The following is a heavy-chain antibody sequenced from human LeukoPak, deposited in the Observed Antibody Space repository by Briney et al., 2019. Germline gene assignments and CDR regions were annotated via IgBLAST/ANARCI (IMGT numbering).Heavy chain of an antibody. J-gene: IGHJ4*02. CDR1: GYTFADYF. V-gene: IGHV1-2*04. CDR2: INPNTGGA. CDR3: ARDLTSTSNWEFDH. D-gene: IGHD1-26*01. Sequence: ASVKVSCKASGYTFADYFIHWVRQAPGQGLEWMGRINPNTGGAEYAPKFQGWVTMTRDTSISTAYVEVRRLISDDTAVYYCARDLTSTSNWEFDHWGQGTLVIVSS.